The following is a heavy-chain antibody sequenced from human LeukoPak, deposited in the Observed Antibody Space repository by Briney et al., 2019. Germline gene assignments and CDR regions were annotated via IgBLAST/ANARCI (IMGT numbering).Heavy chain of an antibody. CDR1: GFTFRGFS. Sequence: GSLRLSCAASGFTFRGFSMSWVRQGPTKGPEWVANIKQDGSERYYVDSVKGRFTISRDDAKNSLSLQMNNLRVEDTAVYYCARAGSHWHYVYWGQGTVVTVSS. CDR2: IKQDGSER. CDR3: ARAGSHWHYVY. V-gene: IGHV3-7*01. D-gene: IGHD3-10*01. J-gene: IGHJ4*02.